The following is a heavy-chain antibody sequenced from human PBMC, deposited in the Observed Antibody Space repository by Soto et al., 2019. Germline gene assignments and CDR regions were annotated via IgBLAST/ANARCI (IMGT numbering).Heavy chain of an antibody. CDR1: GFIFSSFG. CDR2: IWYDGINT. D-gene: IGHD2-21*01. Sequence: GGSLTLSCAASGFIFSSFGMHWFRQAPCKWLEWVSHIWYDGINTYYADSVKGHFTISRKNSRNTLYLKMNIRRAEDTAVYHCVRDLVGSGGLFDYWGQGTPFPVPS. CDR3: VRDLVGSGGLFDY. V-gene: IGHV3-33*01. J-gene: IGHJ4*02.